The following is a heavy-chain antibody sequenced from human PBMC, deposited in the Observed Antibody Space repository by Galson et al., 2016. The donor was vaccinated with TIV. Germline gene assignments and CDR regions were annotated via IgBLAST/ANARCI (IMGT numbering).Heavy chain of an antibody. Sequence: SLRLSCAASGFTFNDYAMSWVRQAPGKGLEWVSATTASGDSNWRADSVRGRFTISRDNSKSTLYLTMNNLRVEDTAIYYCVKMRTSTGSFLTDPWGQGTLVNVST. CDR3: VKMRTSTGSFLTDP. J-gene: IGHJ5*02. V-gene: IGHV3-23*01. CDR1: GFTFNDYA. D-gene: IGHD3-10*01. CDR2: TTASGDSN.